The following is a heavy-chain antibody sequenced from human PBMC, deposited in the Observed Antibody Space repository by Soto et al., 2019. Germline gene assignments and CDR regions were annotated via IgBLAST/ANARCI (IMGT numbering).Heavy chain of an antibody. CDR2: INHSGST. CDR1: GGSFSGYY. CDR3: ARVLVAAVAGKWFDP. V-gene: IGHV4-34*01. J-gene: IGHJ5*02. D-gene: IGHD6-19*01. Sequence: SETLSLTCAVYGGSFSGYYWSWIRQPPGKGLEWIGEINHSGSTNYNPSLKSRVTISVDTSKNQFSLKLSSVTAADTAVYYCARVLVAAVAGKWFDPWGQGTLVTVSS.